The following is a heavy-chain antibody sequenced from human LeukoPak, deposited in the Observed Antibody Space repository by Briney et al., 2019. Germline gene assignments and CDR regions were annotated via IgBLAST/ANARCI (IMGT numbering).Heavy chain of an antibody. CDR1: GFTFSSYA. CDR2: ISGSGGST. Sequence: GGSLRLSCAASGFTFSSYAMSWVRQAPGKGLEWVSAISGSGGSTYYADSVKGRFTISRDNSKNTLYLQMNSLRAEDTAVYYCARETPYLEWLSDAFDIWGQGTMVTVSS. D-gene: IGHD3-3*01. CDR3: ARETPYLEWLSDAFDI. V-gene: IGHV3-23*01. J-gene: IGHJ3*02.